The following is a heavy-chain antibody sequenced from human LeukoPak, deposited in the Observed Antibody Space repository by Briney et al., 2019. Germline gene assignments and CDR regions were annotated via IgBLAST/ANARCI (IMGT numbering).Heavy chain of an antibody. Sequence: SETLSLTCTVSVGSISSYYWIWIRQPPGKGLEGMGDIYYRGSTNYNPSLKSRVTISVDTSKNQFSLKLSSVTAADTAVYYCARGVLYDFWSGYQVDRWGQGTLVTVSS. V-gene: IGHV4-59*01. CDR1: VGSISSYY. CDR2: IYYRGST. D-gene: IGHD3/OR15-3a*01. CDR3: ARGVLYDFWSGYQVDR. J-gene: IGHJ5*02.